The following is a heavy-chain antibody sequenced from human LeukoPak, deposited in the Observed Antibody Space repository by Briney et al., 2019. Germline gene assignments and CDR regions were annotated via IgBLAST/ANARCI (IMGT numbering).Heavy chain of an antibody. Sequence: GGSLRLSCAASRFTFSSCWMHWVRQAPGKGLVWVARINTDGSTTGYTDSVKGRFAISRDNAKNSLYLQMNSLRAEDTAVYYCARGSSSSSQLDYWGQGTLVTVSS. J-gene: IGHJ4*02. D-gene: IGHD6-6*01. CDR2: INTDGSTT. CDR1: RFTFSSCW. V-gene: IGHV3-74*01. CDR3: ARGSSSSSQLDY.